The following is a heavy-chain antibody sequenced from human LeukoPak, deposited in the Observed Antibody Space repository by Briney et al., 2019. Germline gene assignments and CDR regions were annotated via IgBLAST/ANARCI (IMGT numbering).Heavy chain of an antibody. J-gene: IGHJ4*02. V-gene: IGHV3-7*01. Sequence: GGSLRLPCAASGFSFSNFWMSWLRQAPGKGLEWVAHMNEAGSDKYYVEYVKGRFSISRDNAKNSVTLQMNSLRVEDTAVYYCVSWDVGHNNYWGQGAQVTVSS. CDR1: GFSFSNFW. CDR2: MNEAGSDK. D-gene: IGHD1-1*01. CDR3: VSWDVGHNNY.